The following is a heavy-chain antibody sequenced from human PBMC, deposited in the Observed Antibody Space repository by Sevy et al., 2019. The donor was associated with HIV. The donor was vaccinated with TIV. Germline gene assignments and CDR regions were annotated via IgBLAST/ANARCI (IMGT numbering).Heavy chain of an antibody. J-gene: IGHJ4*02. CDR2: IHHSGIT. V-gene: IGHV4-38-2*02. D-gene: IGHD6-6*01. CDR1: GYSIRNGYY. Sequence: SETLSLTCTVSGYSIRNGYYWAWIQQPPGKGLECIGSIHHSGITHYNPSLKSRVIISVDTARNQVSLELSSVTAADTAMYYYARDRKYPLYYFDYWGQGILVTVSS. CDR3: ARDRKYPLYYFDY.